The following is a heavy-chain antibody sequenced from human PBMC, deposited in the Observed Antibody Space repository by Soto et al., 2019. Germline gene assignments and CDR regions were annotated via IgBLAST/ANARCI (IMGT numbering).Heavy chain of an antibody. CDR2: IYYSGST. D-gene: IGHD3-3*01. Sequence: SQTHSLSYTVSGGTISSYYWSWIRQPPGKGLEWIGYIYYSGSTNYNPSLKSRVTISVDTSKNQFSLKLSSVTAADTAVYYCVRHRNDFWSGYPFDYWGQGTLVTVSS. V-gene: IGHV4-59*08. J-gene: IGHJ4*02. CDR1: GGTISSYY. CDR3: VRHRNDFWSGYPFDY.